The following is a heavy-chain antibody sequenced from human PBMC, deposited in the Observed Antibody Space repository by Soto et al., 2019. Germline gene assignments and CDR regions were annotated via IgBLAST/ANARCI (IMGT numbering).Heavy chain of an antibody. CDR2: IYSGGST. V-gene: IGHV3-53*01. Sequence: ESGGGLIPPGGSLRLSCAASGFTVSSNYMSWVRQAPGKGLEWVSVIYSGGSTYYADSVKGRFTISRDNSKNTLYLQMNSLRAEDTAVYYCARAPNYGSGSYYFDYWGQGTLVTVSS. J-gene: IGHJ4*02. D-gene: IGHD3-10*01. CDR1: GFTVSSNY. CDR3: ARAPNYGSGSYYFDY.